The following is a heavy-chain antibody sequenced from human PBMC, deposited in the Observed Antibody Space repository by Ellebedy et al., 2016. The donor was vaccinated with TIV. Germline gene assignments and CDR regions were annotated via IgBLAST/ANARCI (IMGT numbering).Heavy chain of an antibody. D-gene: IGHD5-12*01. Sequence: SQTLSLTCAVSGGSISSGGYSWSWIRQPPGKGLEWIGYIYHSGSTYYNPSLKSRVTISVDRSKNQFSLKLSSVTAADTAVYYCARVESSGYDWGWFDPWGQGTLVTVSS. J-gene: IGHJ5*02. CDR3: ARVESSGYDWGWFDP. CDR2: IYHSGST. V-gene: IGHV4-30-2*01. CDR1: GGSISSGGYS.